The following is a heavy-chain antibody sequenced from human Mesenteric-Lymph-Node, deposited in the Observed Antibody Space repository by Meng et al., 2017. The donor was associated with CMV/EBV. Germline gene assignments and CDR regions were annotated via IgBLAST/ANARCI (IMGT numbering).Heavy chain of an antibody. D-gene: IGHD3-22*01. CDR3: ARALVHPMIDTFPNWFDP. J-gene: IGHJ5*02. Sequence: GGSLRLSCAASGFSFSSYEMNWVRQAPGKGLEWVSYISSSGNTIYYADSVKGRFTISRDNAKNSLYLQMNSLRSEDTAVYYCARALVHPMIDTFPNWFDPWGQGTLVTVSS. V-gene: IGHV3-48*03. CDR1: GFSFSSYE. CDR2: ISSSGNTI.